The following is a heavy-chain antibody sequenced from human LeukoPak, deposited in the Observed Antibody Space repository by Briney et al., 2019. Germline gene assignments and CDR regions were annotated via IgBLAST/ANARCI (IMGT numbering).Heavy chain of an antibody. CDR3: AKDRGQWLVENYFDY. D-gene: IGHD6-19*01. CDR2: ISYDGSNK. Sequence: PGGSLRLSCAASGFTFSSYGMHRVRQAPGKGLEWVAVISYDGSNKYYADSVKGRFTISRDNSKNTLHLQMNSLRAEDTAVYYCAKDRGQWLVENYFDYWGQGTLVTVSS. J-gene: IGHJ4*02. V-gene: IGHV3-30*18. CDR1: GFTFSSYG.